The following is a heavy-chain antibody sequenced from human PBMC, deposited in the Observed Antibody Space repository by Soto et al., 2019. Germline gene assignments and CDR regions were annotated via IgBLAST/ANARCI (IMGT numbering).Heavy chain of an antibody. CDR3: ARGIGYCSSINCYSSRRLRFDS. V-gene: IGHV4-34*01. D-gene: IGHD2-2*01. Sequence: QVQLQQWGAGLLKPSETLSLTCAVYGGSFSGYYWTWIRQSPEKGLEWIGEVNHSGTTYYNPSLKPLVTISVHTPNNHFSLKMSSVTAADTAVYYCARGIGYCSSINCYSSRRLRFDSWGQGTLVTVSS. CDR1: GGSFSGYY. J-gene: IGHJ4*02. CDR2: VNHSGTT.